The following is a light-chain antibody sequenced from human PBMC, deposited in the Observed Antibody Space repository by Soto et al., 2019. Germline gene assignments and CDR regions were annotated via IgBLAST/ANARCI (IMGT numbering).Light chain of an antibody. Sequence: EIVLTQSPATMSLSPGERATLSCGASERVSSSYVAWYQMKAGLAPRLLIHDASTRASGIPDRFGGSKSGTDFTLTIRGLEAEDAALYYCQQYGSSPITFGQGTRLEIK. CDR2: DAS. CDR3: QQYGSSPIT. CDR1: ERVSSSY. J-gene: IGKJ5*01. V-gene: IGKV3D-20*01.